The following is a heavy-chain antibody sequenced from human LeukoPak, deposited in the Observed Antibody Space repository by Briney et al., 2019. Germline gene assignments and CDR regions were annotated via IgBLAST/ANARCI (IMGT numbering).Heavy chain of an antibody. Sequence: PSETLSLTCAVYGGSFSGYYRSWIRQPPGKGLEWIGEINHSGATNYNPSLKSRVTISVDTSKEQFSLKLSSVTAADTAVYYCARAPSFYDILTGYHNWFDPWGQGTLVTVSS. CDR3: ARAPSFYDILTGYHNWFDP. V-gene: IGHV4-34*01. CDR1: GGSFSGYY. CDR2: INHSGAT. D-gene: IGHD3-9*01. J-gene: IGHJ5*02.